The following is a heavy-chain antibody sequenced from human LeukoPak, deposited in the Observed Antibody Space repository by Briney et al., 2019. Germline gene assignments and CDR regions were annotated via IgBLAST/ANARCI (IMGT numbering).Heavy chain of an antibody. CDR3: VRSRGTLDS. Sequence: GGSLRLTCAASGFTFDDYGMTWVRQAPGKGLEWVSGINWNGGTTAYADSVKGRFTISGDNAKNSLFLQMNSLRAEDTALYYCVRSRGTLDSWGQGTLVTISS. CDR2: INWNGGTT. D-gene: IGHD1-1*01. J-gene: IGHJ4*02. V-gene: IGHV3-20*04. CDR1: GFTFDDYG.